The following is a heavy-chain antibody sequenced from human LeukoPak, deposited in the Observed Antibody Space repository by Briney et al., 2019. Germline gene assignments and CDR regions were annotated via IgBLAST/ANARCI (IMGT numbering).Heavy chain of an antibody. J-gene: IGHJ6*03. Sequence: GESLKISCKGSGYSFTSYWIGWVRQMPGKGLEWMGIIYPGDSDTSYSPSFQGQVTISADKSISTAYLQWSSLKASDTAMYYCARQVSIVATIGGSYYYYYMDVWGKGTTVTVSS. CDR2: IYPGDSDT. V-gene: IGHV5-51*01. CDR3: ARQVSIVATIGGSYYYYYMDV. D-gene: IGHD5-12*01. CDR1: GYSFTSYW.